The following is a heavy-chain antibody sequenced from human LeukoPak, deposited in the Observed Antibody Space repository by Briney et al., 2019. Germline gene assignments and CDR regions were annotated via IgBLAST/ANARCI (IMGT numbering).Heavy chain of an antibody. V-gene: IGHV1-2*02. Sequence: ASVKVSCKASGYTFTRYYMHWVRQAPGQGLEWMGWINPNSGGTNYAQKFQGRVTMTRNTSISTAYMELSRLRSDDTAVYYCARVGSTVTNWFDPWGQGTLVTVSS. J-gene: IGHJ5*02. CDR1: GYTFTRYY. CDR3: ARVGSTVTNWFDP. D-gene: IGHD4-17*01. CDR2: INPNSGGT.